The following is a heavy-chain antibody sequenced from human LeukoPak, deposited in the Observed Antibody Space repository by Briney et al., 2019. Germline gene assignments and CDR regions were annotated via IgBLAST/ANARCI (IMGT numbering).Heavy chain of an antibody. CDR3: ARGGRDFWSGYLDWFDP. Sequence: PSETLSLTCAVSGGSISSGGYSWSWIRQPPGKGLEWIGYIYHSGSTYYNPSLKSRVTISVDRSKNQFSLELSSVTAADTAVYYCARGGRDFWSGYLDWFDPWGQGTLVTVSS. CDR1: GGSISSGGYS. D-gene: IGHD3-3*01. J-gene: IGHJ5*02. V-gene: IGHV4-30-2*01. CDR2: IYHSGST.